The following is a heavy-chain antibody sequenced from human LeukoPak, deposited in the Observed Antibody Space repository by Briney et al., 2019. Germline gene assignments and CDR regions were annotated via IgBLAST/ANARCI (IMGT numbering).Heavy chain of an antibody. CDR3: AKDRHDGKDY. J-gene: IGHJ4*02. V-gene: IGHV3-30*02. CDR2: IRYDESNK. CDR1: GLTFSSYG. Sequence: GGSLRLSCAASGLTFSSYGVHWVRQALGKGLEWVAFIRYDESNKYYADSVKGRFTISRDNSKNTLYLQMNSLRTEDTGVYYCAKDRHDGKDYWGQGTLVTVSS. D-gene: IGHD4-23*01.